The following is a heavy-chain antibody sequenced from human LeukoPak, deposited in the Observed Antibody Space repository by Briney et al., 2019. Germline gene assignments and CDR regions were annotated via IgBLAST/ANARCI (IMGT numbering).Heavy chain of an antibody. V-gene: IGHV3-9*01. CDR3: AKDLGSDWFSAFDI. D-gene: IGHD3-9*01. CDR1: GFTFDDYA. Sequence: PGRSLRLSCAASGFTFDDYAMHWVRQAPGKGLEWVSGISWNSGSIGYADSVKGRFTISRDNAKNSLYLQMNSLRAEDTALYYCAKDLGSDWFSAFDIWGQGTMVTVSS. J-gene: IGHJ3*02. CDR2: ISWNSGSI.